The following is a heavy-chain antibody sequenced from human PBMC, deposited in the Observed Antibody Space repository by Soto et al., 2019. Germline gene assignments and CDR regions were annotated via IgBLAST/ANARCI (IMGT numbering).Heavy chain of an antibody. CDR1: GDSVSRNSAA. V-gene: IGHV6-1*01. CDR3: ARLGIRYYQLTQCHSFDY. J-gene: IGHJ4*02. D-gene: IGHD2-2*01. CDR2: TYYRSKWYS. Sequence: PSQTLSLTCVFSGDSVSRNSAAWNCIRQSPSRGLEWLGRTYYRSKWYSDYAESVKSRITINPHTSKNQFSLQLNSATPEDTAVYYCARLGIRYYQLTQCHSFDYWGQGALVTVSS.